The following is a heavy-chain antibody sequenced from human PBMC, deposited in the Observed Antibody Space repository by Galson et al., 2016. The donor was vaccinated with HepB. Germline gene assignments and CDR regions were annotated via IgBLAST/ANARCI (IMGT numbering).Heavy chain of an antibody. J-gene: IGHJ6*02. Sequence: SLRLSCAGSGFTFNNAWMSWVRQAPGKGLEWVGRIQSKTDNGTTDYAAPVKGRFSISRDDSKNILYLQMNSLITEDTAVYYCTSPLGRGTYGYHYGVDVWGQGTTVIVSS. D-gene: IGHD1-26*01. CDR2: IQSKTDNGTT. CDR3: TSPLGRGTYGYHYGVDV. CDR1: GFTFNNAW. V-gene: IGHV3-15*01.